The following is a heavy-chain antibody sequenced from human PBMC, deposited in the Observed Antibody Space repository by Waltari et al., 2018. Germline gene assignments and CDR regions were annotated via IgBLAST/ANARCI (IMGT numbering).Heavy chain of an antibody. Sequence: QVQLQESGPGLVKPSQTLSLTCSVSCGSISTGEYHLTRIRQPPGKGLEWIGHTYYSGSSYYNPALNSRVSILVDTSRNQFSLRLASVTAADTAVYFCARGLHYSESSGYQPLRYWGQGILVTVSS. CDR1: CGSISTGEYH. D-gene: IGHD3-22*01. CDR3: ARGLHYSESSGYQPLRY. V-gene: IGHV4-30-4*08. J-gene: IGHJ4*01. CDR2: TYYSGSS.